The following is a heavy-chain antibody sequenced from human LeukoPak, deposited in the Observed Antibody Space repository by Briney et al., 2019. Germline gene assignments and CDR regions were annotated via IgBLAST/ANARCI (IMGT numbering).Heavy chain of an antibody. CDR1: GGSISSYY. J-gene: IGHJ6*03. CDR2: IYTSGST. Sequence: SETLSLTCTVSGGSISSYYWSWIRQPAGKGLEWIGRIYTSGSTNYNPSLKSRVTMSVDTSKNQFSLKLSSVTAADTAVYYCARDSTRYTAMAKGYYYYMDVWGKGTTVTVSS. V-gene: IGHV4-4*07. D-gene: IGHD5-18*01. CDR3: ARDSTRYTAMAKGYYYYMDV.